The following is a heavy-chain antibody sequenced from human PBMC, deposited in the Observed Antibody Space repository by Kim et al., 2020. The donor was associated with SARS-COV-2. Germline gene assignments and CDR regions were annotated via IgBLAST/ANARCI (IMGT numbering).Heavy chain of an antibody. D-gene: IGHD1-26*01. CDR3: ARPYSGSYRGYADY. CDR1: GFTFSSYA. V-gene: IGHV3-30-3*01. J-gene: IGHJ4*02. CDR2: ISYDGSNK. Sequence: GGSLRLSCAASGFTFSSYAMHWVRQAPGKGLEWVAVISYDGSNKYYADSVKGRFTISRDNSKNTLYLQMNSLRAEDTAVYYRARPYSGSYRGYADYWGQGTLVTVSS.